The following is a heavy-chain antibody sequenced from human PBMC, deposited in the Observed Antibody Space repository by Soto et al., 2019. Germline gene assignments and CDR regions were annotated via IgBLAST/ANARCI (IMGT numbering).Heavy chain of an antibody. D-gene: IGHD3-10*01. CDR2: ITDTGGDA. CDR1: GITFGNRA. Sequence: PGGSLRLSCVASGITFGNRAMSWVRQAPGEGLEWVSAITDTGGDAKYADSVSGRFAISRDNSKNTLYLQMGSLRAEDSAVYYCARGSKGSYPGSRIFDFWGRGTLVTVSS. J-gene: IGHJ4*02. V-gene: IGHV3-23*01. CDR3: ARGSKGSYPGSRIFDF.